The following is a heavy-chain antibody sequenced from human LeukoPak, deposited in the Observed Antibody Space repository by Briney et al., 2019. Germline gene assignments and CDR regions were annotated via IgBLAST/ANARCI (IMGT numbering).Heavy chain of an antibody. CDR1: GGSISSYY. Sequence: KPSETLSLTCTVSGGSISSYYWSWIRQPPGKGLEWIGYIYYSGSTNYNPSLKSRVTISVDTSKNQFSLKLSSVTAADTAVYYCARERGDTAMLIYWGQGTLVTVSS. V-gene: IGHV4-59*12. D-gene: IGHD5-18*01. CDR2: IYYSGST. CDR3: ARERGDTAMLIY. J-gene: IGHJ4*02.